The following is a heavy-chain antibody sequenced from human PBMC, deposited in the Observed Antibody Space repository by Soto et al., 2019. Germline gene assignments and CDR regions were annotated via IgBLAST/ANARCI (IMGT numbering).Heavy chain of an antibody. V-gene: IGHV3-21*01. CDR3: SGCSGGACHRNYGMDV. D-gene: IGHD2-15*01. Sequence: EVHLVESGGGLVKPGGSLRLSCAVSGFIFSSCTMNWVRQAPGKGLEWVSSISPSTSHIYYTDSVKGRFTISRDNAKNSLFLQMNSLRAEDTAVYYCSGCSGGACHRNYGMDVWGQGTTVTVSS. J-gene: IGHJ6*02. CDR1: GFIFSSCT. CDR2: ISPSTSHI.